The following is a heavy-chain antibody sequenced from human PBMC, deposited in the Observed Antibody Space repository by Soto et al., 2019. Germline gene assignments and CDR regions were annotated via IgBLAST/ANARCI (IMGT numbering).Heavy chain of an antibody. Sequence: ASVKVSCKASGYTFTGYYMHWVRQAPGQGLEWMGWVNPNSGGTNYAQKFQGWVTMTRDTSISTAYMALSGRRSDDTAVYYCARAYCISNSWYFGMDVWGQGTTFTVSS. CDR2: VNPNSGGT. J-gene: IGHJ6*02. V-gene: IGHV1-2*04. CDR3: ARAYCISNSWYFGMDV. CDR1: GYTFTGYY. D-gene: IGHD2-2*01.